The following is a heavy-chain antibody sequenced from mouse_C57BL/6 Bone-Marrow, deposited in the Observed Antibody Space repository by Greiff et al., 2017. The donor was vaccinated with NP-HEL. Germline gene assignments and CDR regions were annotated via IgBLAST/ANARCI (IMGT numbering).Heavy chain of an antibody. CDR1: GFTFSDYG. J-gene: IGHJ3*01. CDR2: ISSGSSTI. D-gene: IGHD1-1*01. V-gene: IGHV5-17*01. CDR3: AKGSITTVVAPFAY. Sequence: EVKLMESGGGLVKPGGSLKLSCAASGFTFSDYGMHWVRQAPEKGLEWVAYISSGSSTIYYADTVKGRFTISRDNAKNTLFLQMTSLRSEDTAMYYCAKGSITTVVAPFAYWGQGTLVTVSA.